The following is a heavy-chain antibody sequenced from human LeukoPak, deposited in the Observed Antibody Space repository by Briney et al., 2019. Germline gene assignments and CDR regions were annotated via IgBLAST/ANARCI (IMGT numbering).Heavy chain of an antibody. CDR2: IYPGDSDT. Sequence: KPGAALEISWEGSGSIFTSYWIGWVRQLPGKGLEWMGIIYPGDSDTRYSPSFQGQVPISADKSISTAYLQWRSLKASDTAMYYCAIWSGYRRGLGYWGQGTLVTVSS. CDR1: GSIFTSYW. CDR3: AIWSGYRRGLGY. D-gene: IGHD5-24*01. J-gene: IGHJ4*02. V-gene: IGHV5-51*01.